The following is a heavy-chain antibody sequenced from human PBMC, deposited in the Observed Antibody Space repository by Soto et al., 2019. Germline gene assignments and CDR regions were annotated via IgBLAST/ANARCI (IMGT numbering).Heavy chain of an antibody. V-gene: IGHV3-21*01. CDR2: ISSSSSYI. CDR3: ARLATVAGTHYYYYGMDV. CDR1: GFTFSSYS. D-gene: IGHD6-19*01. J-gene: IGHJ6*02. Sequence: GGSLRLSCAASGFTFSSYSMNWVRQAPGKGLEWVSSISSSSSYIYYADSVKGRFTISRDNAKNSLYLQMNSLRAEDTAVYYCARLATVAGTHYYYYGMDVWGQGTTVTVS.